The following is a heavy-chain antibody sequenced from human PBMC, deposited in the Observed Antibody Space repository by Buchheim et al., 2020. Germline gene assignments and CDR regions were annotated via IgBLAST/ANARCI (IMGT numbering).Heavy chain of an antibody. CDR1: GFTFSSYE. CDR2: ISGSGSTI. Sequence: EVQLVESGGGLVQPGGSLRLSCAASGFTFSSYEMNWVRQAPGKGLEWVSYISGSGSTIYYADSVKGRFTISRDTAKHALYLQMNSLRAEDTAVYYCARDYDILTGAVFDYWGQGTL. D-gene: IGHD3-9*01. V-gene: IGHV3-48*03. J-gene: IGHJ4*02. CDR3: ARDYDILTGAVFDY.